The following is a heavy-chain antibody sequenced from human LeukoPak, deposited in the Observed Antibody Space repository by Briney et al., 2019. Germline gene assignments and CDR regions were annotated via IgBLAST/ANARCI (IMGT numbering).Heavy chain of an antibody. CDR1: GFTFSTYS. D-gene: IGHD1-14*01. J-gene: IGHJ3*01. CDR2: ISSDGSIT. CDR3: ARDHHGIHSAFDV. Sequence: QPGRSLRLSCAASGFTFSTYSMHWVRQAPGKGLEWVAVISSDGSITSYGDSVKGRFTISRDNAKNTLYLQMSSLRAEDTAVYYCARDHHGIHSAFDVWGQGTMVTAS. V-gene: IGHV3-30-3*01.